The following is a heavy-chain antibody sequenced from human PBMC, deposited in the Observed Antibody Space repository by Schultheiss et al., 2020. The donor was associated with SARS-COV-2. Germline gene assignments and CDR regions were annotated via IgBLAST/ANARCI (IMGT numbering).Heavy chain of an antibody. J-gene: IGHJ4*02. CDR2: IHHSGST. Sequence: SETLSLTCAVYDGSLSDYYWNWIRQPPGKGLEWIGEIHHSGSTNYNPSLKSRVTISVDTSKNQFSLKLSSVTAADTAVYYCARDEGDLGYWGQGTLVTVSS. CDR1: DGSLSDYY. CDR3: ARDEGDLGY. V-gene: IGHV4-34*01.